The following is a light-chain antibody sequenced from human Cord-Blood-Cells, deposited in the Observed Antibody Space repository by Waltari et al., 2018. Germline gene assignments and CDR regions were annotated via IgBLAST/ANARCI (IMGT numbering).Light chain of an antibody. CDR2: DVS. J-gene: IGLJ1*01. V-gene: IGLV2-14*01. Sequence: QSALTQPASVSRSPGQSITISCTGYSRDVGGSHYVSWYQQHPGKAPKLMIYDVSNRPSGVSNRFSGSKSGNTASLTISGLQAEDEADYYCSSYTSSSTYVFGTGTKVTVL. CDR1: SRDVGGSHY. CDR3: SSYTSSSTYV.